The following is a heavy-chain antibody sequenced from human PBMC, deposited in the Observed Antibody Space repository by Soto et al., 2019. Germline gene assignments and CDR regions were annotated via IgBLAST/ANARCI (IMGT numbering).Heavy chain of an antibody. CDR3: ARDGYYDSSGYYYSGDY. Sequence: ASVKVSCKASGYTFTSYCISWVRQAPGQGLEWMGWISAYNGNTNYAQKLQGRVTMTTDTSTSTAYMELRSLRSDDTAAYYCARDGYYDSSGYYYSGDYWGQGTLVTVSS. J-gene: IGHJ4*02. CDR1: GYTFTSYC. CDR2: ISAYNGNT. D-gene: IGHD3-22*01. V-gene: IGHV1-18*04.